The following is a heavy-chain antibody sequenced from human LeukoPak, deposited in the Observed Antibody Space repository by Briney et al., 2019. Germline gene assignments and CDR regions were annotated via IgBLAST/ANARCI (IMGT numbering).Heavy chain of an antibody. CDR3: ARVDSGSYYPHFDY. V-gene: IGHV1-46*02. CDR2: IDPFGGNT. D-gene: IGHD1-26*01. CDR1: GDTPNTYY. Sequence: PAASVKVSCKASGDTPNTYYIHWVRQAPGQGLEWMGIIDPFGGNTNYAQNFRGRLTVTRDTSTSTVYMELSSLRSEDTAVYYCARVDSGSYYPHFDYWGQGTLVTVSS. J-gene: IGHJ4*02.